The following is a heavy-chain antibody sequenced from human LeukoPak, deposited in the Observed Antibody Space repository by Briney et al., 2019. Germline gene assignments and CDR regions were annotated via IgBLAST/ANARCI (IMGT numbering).Heavy chain of an antibody. Sequence: GGSLRLSCAASGFTFSSYSMNWVRQAPGKGLGWGSSISSSSSYIYYADSVKGRFTISRDNAKNSLYLQMNSLRAEDTAVYYCARDSGSSWYGEYFQHWGQGTLVTVSS. CDR2: ISSSSSYI. CDR3: ARDSGSSWYGEYFQH. V-gene: IGHV3-21*01. J-gene: IGHJ1*01. D-gene: IGHD6-13*01. CDR1: GFTFSSYS.